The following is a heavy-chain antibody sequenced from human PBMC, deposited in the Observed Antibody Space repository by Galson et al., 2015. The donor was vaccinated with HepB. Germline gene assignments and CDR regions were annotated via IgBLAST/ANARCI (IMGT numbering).Heavy chain of an antibody. CDR2: ISGSGGST. Sequence: SLRLSCAASGFTFSSYAMSWVRQAPGKGLEWVSAISGSGGSTYYADSVKGRFTISRDNSKNTLYLQMNSLRAEDTAVYYCAKPPYYYDSSGYYFDYWGQGTLVTVSS. CDR3: AKPPYYYDSSGYYFDY. J-gene: IGHJ4*02. V-gene: IGHV3-23*01. D-gene: IGHD3-22*01. CDR1: GFTFSSYA.